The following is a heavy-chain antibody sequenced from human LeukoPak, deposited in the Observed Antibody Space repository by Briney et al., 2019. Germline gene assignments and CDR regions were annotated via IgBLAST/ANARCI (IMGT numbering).Heavy chain of an antibody. D-gene: IGHD2-15*01. V-gene: IGHV1-3*01. Sequence: GASVKVSCKASGYTFTSYAMHWVRQAPGQRLEWMGWINAGNGNTKYSQKFQGRVTITRDTSASTAYMGLSSLRSEDTAVYYCARARYCSGGSCPLYYGMDVWGQGTTVTVSS. CDR1: GYTFTSYA. CDR2: INAGNGNT. J-gene: IGHJ6*02. CDR3: ARARYCSGGSCPLYYGMDV.